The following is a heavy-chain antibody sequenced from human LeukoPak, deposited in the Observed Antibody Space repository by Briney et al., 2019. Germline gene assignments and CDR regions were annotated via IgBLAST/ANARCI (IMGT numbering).Heavy chain of an antibody. Sequence: GGSLRLSCAASGFTFDDYAMRWVRQAPGKGLEWVSGISWNSGSIGYADSVKGRFTISRDNAKNSLYLQMNSLRAEDTALYYCAKDMSMSSGYFDYWGQGTLVTVSS. D-gene: IGHD3-10*02. CDR1: GFTFDDYA. V-gene: IGHV3-9*01. CDR3: AKDMSMSSGYFDY. J-gene: IGHJ4*02. CDR2: ISWNSGSI.